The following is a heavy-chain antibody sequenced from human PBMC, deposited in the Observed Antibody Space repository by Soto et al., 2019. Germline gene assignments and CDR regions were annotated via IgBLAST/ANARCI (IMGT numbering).Heavy chain of an antibody. CDR2: IYYRGST. Sequence: QVQLQESGPGLVKPSETLSLTCTVSGGSITSYYWNWIRQSPGKGLEWIGHIYYRGSTNYNPSLKSRVTMSIDTSNNQFSLKLTSVTAADTAVYYCARHLGEKIGGYYYYYGMDVWGQGTTVTVS. CDR3: ARHLGEKIGGYYYYYGMDV. J-gene: IGHJ6*02. CDR1: GGSITSYY. D-gene: IGHD3-16*01. V-gene: IGHV4-59*08.